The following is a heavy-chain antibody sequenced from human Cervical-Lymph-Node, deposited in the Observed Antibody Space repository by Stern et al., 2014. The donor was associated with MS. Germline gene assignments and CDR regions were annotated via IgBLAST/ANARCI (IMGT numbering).Heavy chain of an antibody. J-gene: IGHJ6*02. CDR3: ASEDYDYNMDV. Sequence: VQLVEAGGGLVQPGGSLRLSSVGSGFIFGSYAMSLVRQAPGKGLAWVSTISKDGRGTHYADSVKGRFTISRDNAKNTLFLQMNSLRGEDTAIYYAASEDYDYNMDVWGQGTTVTVSS. CDR2: ISKDGRGT. CDR1: GFIFGSYA. V-gene: IGHV3-23*04.